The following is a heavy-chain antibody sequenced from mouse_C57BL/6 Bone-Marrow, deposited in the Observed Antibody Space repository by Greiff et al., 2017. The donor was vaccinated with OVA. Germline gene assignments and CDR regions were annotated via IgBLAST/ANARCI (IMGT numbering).Heavy chain of an antibody. CDR3: GVGDGNYDFAY. CDR1: GYTFTSYW. CDR2: IDPSDSET. Sequence: QVQLQQPGAELVRPGSLVKLSCKASGYTFTSYWMHWVKQRPIQGLEWIGNIDPSDSETHYNQKFKDKATLTVDKSSSTAYMQLSSLTSEDSAVYYCGVGDGNYDFAYWGQGTLVTVSA. D-gene: IGHD2-1*01. V-gene: IGHV1-52*01. J-gene: IGHJ3*01.